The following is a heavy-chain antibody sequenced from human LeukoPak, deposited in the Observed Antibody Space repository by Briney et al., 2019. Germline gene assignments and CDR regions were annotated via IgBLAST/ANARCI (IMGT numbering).Heavy chain of an antibody. V-gene: IGHV3-33*06. J-gene: IGHJ4*02. CDR1: GFTFSSYG. CDR3: AKGIYSGYDSPLDY. CDR2: IWYDGSNK. D-gene: IGHD5-12*01. Sequence: GGSLRLSCAASGFTFSSYGMHWVRQAPGKGLEWVAVIWYDGSNKYYADSVKGRFTISRDNSKNTLYLQMNSLRAEDTAVCYCAKGIYSGYDSPLDYWGQGTLVTVSS.